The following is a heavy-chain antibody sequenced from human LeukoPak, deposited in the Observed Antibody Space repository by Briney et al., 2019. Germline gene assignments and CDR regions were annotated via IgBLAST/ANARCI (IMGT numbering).Heavy chain of an antibody. CDR1: GFTFSSYN. V-gene: IGHV3-48*01. CDR3: ARVRATVTTAAFDI. CDR2: ISDSSTTI. J-gene: IGHJ3*02. Sequence: GGSLRLSCAASGFTFSSYNMNWVRQAPGKGLEWVSYISDSSTTIYYADSVKGRFTISRDNAKNSLYLQMNSLRAEDTAVYYCARVRATVTTAAFDIWGQGTMVTVSS. D-gene: IGHD4-17*01.